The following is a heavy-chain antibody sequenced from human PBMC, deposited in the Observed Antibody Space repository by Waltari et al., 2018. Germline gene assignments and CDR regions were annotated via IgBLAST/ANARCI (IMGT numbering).Heavy chain of an antibody. J-gene: IGHJ3*02. CDR3: AKADYGGNFDAFDI. CDR1: GGSISSSSYY. CDR2: IYYSGST. D-gene: IGHD4-17*01. Sequence: QLQLQESGPGLVKPSETLSLTCTVSGGSISSSSYYWGWLRQPPGKGLEWIGSIYYSGSTYYNPSLKSRVTISVDTSKNQFSLKLSSVTAADTAVYYCAKADYGGNFDAFDIWGQGTMVTVSS. V-gene: IGHV4-39*01.